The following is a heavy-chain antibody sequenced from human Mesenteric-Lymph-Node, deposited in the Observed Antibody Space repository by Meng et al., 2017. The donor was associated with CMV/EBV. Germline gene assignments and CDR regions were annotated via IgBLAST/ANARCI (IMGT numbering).Heavy chain of an antibody. CDR3: ARDNVNHEGFDP. CDR2: INPNSGVS. V-gene: IGHV1-2*06. Sequence: VQLVQSRAEVGKPGASVIVSCKASGYLFTDFYIHWVRQAPGQGLEWMGRINPNSGVSNSAQNFQGRVTMTRDTSISTAYMELGRLTSDDTAVYYCARDNVNHEGFDPWGQGTLVTVSS. D-gene: IGHD2/OR15-2a*01. CDR1: GYLFTDFY. J-gene: IGHJ5*02.